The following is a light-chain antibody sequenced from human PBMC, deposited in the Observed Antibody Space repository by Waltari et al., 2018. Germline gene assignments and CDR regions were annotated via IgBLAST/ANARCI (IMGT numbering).Light chain of an antibody. CDR1: HSIGNW. CDR2: KTS. J-gene: IGKJ1*01. Sequence: DVQMTQSPSTLSAPLGDRVTITCRASHSIGNWLAWYQQKPGKAPKLLIQKTSDLQNGVPSSFSGSGSGTDFTLTISSLQPDDFATYVCQQSVSYPRTFGQGTKVEV. V-gene: IGKV1-5*03. CDR3: QQSVSYPRT.